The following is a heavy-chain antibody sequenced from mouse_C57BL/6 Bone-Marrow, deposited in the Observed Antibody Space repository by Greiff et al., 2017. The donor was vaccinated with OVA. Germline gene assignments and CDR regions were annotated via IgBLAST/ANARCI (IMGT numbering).Heavy chain of an antibody. CDR1: GYTFTSYW. Sequence: QVQLQQSGAELVKPGASVKLSCKASGYTFTSYWMHWVKQRPGQGLEWIGMIHPNSGSTNYNEKFKSKATLTVDKSSSTAYMQLSSLTSEDSAVYYCAREDYDYDEGWYFDVWGTGTTVTVSS. CDR2: IHPNSGST. V-gene: IGHV1-64*01. J-gene: IGHJ1*03. CDR3: AREDYDYDEGWYFDV. D-gene: IGHD2-4*01.